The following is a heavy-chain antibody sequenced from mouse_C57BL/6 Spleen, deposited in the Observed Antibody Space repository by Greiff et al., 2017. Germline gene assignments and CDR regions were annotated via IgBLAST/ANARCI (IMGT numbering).Heavy chain of an antibody. CDR2: IYPSDSET. V-gene: IGHV1-61*01. J-gene: IGHJ3*01. Sequence: QVQLQQPGAELVRPGSSVKLSCKASGYTFTSYWMDWVKQRPGQGLEWIGNIYPSDSETHYNQKFKDKATLTVDKSSSTAYMQLSSLTSEDSAVYYCARGGWENVFADWGQGTLVTVSA. CDR1: GYTFTSYW. D-gene: IGHD4-1*01. CDR3: ARGGWENVFAD.